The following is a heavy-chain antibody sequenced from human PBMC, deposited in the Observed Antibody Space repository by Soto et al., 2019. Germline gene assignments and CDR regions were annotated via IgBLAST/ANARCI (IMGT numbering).Heavy chain of an antibody. CDR3: ARLKGAGDNYYYYMDV. CDR1: GYTFTSYG. J-gene: IGHJ6*03. Sequence: ASVKVSCKASGYTFTSYGISWVRQAPGQGLEWMGWISAYNGNTNYAQKIQGRVTMTTDTSTSTAYMELRSLRSDDTAVYYCARLKGAGDNYYYYMDVWGKGTTVTVSS. V-gene: IGHV1-18*01. CDR2: ISAYNGNT. D-gene: IGHD3-16*01.